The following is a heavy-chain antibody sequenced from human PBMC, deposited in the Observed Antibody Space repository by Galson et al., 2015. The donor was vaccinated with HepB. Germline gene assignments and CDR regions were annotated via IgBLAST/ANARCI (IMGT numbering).Heavy chain of an antibody. J-gene: IGHJ2*01. V-gene: IGHV1-69*13. Sequence: SVKVSCKASGGTFSSYAISWVRQAPGQGLEWMGGIIPIFGTANYAQKFQGRVTITADESTSTAYMELSSLRSEDTAVYYCASYGGGISSLAKRNIWYFDLWGRGTLVTVSS. D-gene: IGHD2/OR15-2a*01. CDR1: GGTFSSYA. CDR2: IIPIFGTA. CDR3: ASYGGGISSLAKRNIWYFDL.